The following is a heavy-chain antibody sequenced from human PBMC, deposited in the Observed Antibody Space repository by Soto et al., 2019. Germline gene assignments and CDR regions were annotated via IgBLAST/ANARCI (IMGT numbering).Heavy chain of an antibody. V-gene: IGHV1-18*01. Sequence: ASVKGSCKASGYTFTSYGISWVRQAPGQGLEWMGWISAYNGNTNYAQKLQGRVTMTTDTSTSTAYMELRSLRSDDTAVYYCARDRIVVVPAAMEEGYYYYYGMDVWGQGTTVTVSS. D-gene: IGHD2-2*01. CDR3: ARDRIVVVPAAMEEGYYYYYGMDV. CDR1: GYTFTSYG. CDR2: ISAYNGNT. J-gene: IGHJ6*02.